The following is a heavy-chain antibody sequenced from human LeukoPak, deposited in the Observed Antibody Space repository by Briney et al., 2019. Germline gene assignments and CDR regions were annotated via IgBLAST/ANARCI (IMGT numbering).Heavy chain of an antibody. Sequence: SQTLSLTCTVSGGSISSGSYYWSWIRQPAGKGLEWIGRIYTSGSTNYNPSLKSRVTISVDTSKNQFSLKLSSVTAADTAVYYGARYCGGDCYSYYFDYWGQGTLVTVSS. CDR2: IYTSGST. D-gene: IGHD2-21*02. V-gene: IGHV4-61*02. CDR3: ARYCGGDCYSYYFDY. J-gene: IGHJ4*02. CDR1: GGSISSGSYY.